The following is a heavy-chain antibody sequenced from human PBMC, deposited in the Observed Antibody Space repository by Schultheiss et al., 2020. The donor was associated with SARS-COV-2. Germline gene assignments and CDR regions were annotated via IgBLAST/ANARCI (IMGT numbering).Heavy chain of an antibody. Sequence: SETLSLTCAISGDSFSSNSAAWNWIRQSPSRGLEWLGRTYYRSKWYNDYAVSVKSRITINPDTSKNQFSLQLNSVTPEDTAVYYCAREYYCSGGSCYAYYYYYYGMDVWGQGTTVTVSS. J-gene: IGHJ6*02. CDR3: AREYYCSGGSCYAYYYYYYGMDV. V-gene: IGHV6-1*01. CDR1: GDSFSSNSAA. CDR2: TYYRSKWYN. D-gene: IGHD2-15*01.